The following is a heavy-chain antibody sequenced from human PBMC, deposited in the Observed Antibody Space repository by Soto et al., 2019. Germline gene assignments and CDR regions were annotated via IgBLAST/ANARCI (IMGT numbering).Heavy chain of an antibody. J-gene: IGHJ4*02. CDR1: GGTFTRYT. V-gene: IGHV1-69*02. D-gene: IGHD1-1*01. Sequence: QVQLVQSGAEVKKRGSSVKASCEASGGTFTRYTISWVRQAPGQGLEWMGRIIPIPGIVNYAQKFQGRVTITADTSTRTAYMELSSLRSEDTAVYYCATTHPGDYWGQGTLVTVSS. CDR3: ATTHPGDY. CDR2: IIPIPGIV.